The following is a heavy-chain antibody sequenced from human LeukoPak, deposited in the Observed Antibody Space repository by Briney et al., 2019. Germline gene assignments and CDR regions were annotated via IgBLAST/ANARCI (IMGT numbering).Heavy chain of an antibody. CDR2: IKEDGSEK. CDR3: ARPPRGTALYYYYYMDV. D-gene: IGHD2-21*02. Sequence: GGSLRLSCAASGFTFSSSWMSWVRQAPGKGLEWVASIKEDGSEKYYVDSVKGRFTVSRDNSKNTLYLQMNSLRAEDTAVYYCARPPRGTALYYYYYMDVWGKGTTVTVSS. V-gene: IGHV3-7*01. J-gene: IGHJ6*03. CDR1: GFTFSSSW.